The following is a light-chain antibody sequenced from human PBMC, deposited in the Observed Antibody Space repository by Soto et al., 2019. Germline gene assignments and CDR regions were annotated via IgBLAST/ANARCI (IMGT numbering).Light chain of an antibody. Sequence: DIQMTQSPSSLSASVGDRVTITCRASQGITNYLAWYQQKPGKVPKLLIYAASTLQSGVPSRFSGSGSGTDFTLIISSLQPEDVATYYCQKYNSAPPIPFGQGTRLEIK. CDR1: QGITNY. J-gene: IGKJ5*01. CDR3: QKYNSAPPIP. CDR2: AAS. V-gene: IGKV1-27*01.